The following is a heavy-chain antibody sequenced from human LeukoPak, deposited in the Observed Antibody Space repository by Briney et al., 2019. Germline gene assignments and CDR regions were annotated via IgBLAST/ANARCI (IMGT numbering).Heavy chain of an antibody. Sequence: GGSLGLSCAASGFTFSNAWMSWVRQAPGKGLEWVGRIKSKTDGGTRDYAAPVKGRFTISRDDSKNTLSLQMNSLRADDTAVYYCARDGITPPGIFNFDYWGQGTLVTVSS. CDR3: ARDGITPPGIFNFDY. V-gene: IGHV3-15*01. CDR1: GFTFSNAW. CDR2: IKSKTDGGTR. J-gene: IGHJ4*02. D-gene: IGHD2-21*01.